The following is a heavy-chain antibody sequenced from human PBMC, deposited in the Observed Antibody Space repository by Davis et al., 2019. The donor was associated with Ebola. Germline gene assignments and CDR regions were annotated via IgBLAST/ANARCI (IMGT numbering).Heavy chain of an antibody. CDR3: ARSSYSSSSLLDY. D-gene: IGHD6-6*01. V-gene: IGHV4-59*08. J-gene: IGHJ4*02. CDR1: GASINSYY. Sequence: MPSETLSLTCIVSGASINSYYWGWIRQPPGKGLEWIGYIYYSGSTNYNPSLKSRITISIDTSKTQFSLKLSSVTAADTAMYYCARSSYSSSSLLDYWGQGTLVTVSS. CDR2: IYYSGST.